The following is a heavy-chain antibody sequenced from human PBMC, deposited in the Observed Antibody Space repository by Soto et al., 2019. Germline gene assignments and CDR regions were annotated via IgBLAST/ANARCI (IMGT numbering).Heavy chain of an antibody. CDR3: VRGWAVGITIFGVVT. CDR2: IIPIFGTA. Sequence: QVQLVQSGAEVKKPGSSVKVSCKASGGTFSSYAISWVRQAPGQGLEWMGGIIPIFGTANYAQKFQGRVTITADESTSTAYMVLSSLRSEDTVVYYCVRGWAVGITIFGVVTWGQGTLVTVSS. J-gene: IGHJ4*02. CDR1: GGTFSSYA. V-gene: IGHV1-69*01. D-gene: IGHD3-3*01.